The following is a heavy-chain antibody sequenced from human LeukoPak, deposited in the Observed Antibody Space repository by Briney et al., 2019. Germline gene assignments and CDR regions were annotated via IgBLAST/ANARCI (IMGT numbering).Heavy chain of an antibody. Sequence: GGSLRLSCAASGFTFSSYSMNWVRQAPGKGLEWVSSISSSSSYIYYADSVKGRFTISRDNAKNSLYLQMNSLRAEDTAVYYCARDSLRFLEWYRQPVFNYYGMDVWGQGTTVTVSS. J-gene: IGHJ6*02. D-gene: IGHD3-3*01. CDR1: GFTFSSYS. CDR2: ISSSSSYI. CDR3: ARDSLRFLEWYRQPVFNYYGMDV. V-gene: IGHV3-21*01.